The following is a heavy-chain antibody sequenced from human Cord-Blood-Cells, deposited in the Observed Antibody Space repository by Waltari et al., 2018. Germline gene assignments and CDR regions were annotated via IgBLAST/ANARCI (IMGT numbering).Heavy chain of an antibody. V-gene: IGHV1-24*01. Sequence: QVQLVQSGAEVKKPGASAKVSCKVSGYTLTELSMHWVRQAPGKGLEWMGGFDPEDGETIYAQKFQGRVTMTEDTSTDTAYMELSSLRSEDTAVYYCATGKVSVVISSPTFDYWGQGTLVTVSS. CDR3: ATGKVSVVISSPTFDY. D-gene: IGHD3-22*01. CDR1: GYTLTELS. J-gene: IGHJ4*02. CDR2: FDPEDGET.